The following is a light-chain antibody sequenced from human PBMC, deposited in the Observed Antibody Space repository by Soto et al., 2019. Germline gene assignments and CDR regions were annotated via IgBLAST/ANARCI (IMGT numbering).Light chain of an antibody. Sequence: DIQMTQSPSTLSASVGDRVTITCRAGQSISSWLAWYQQKPGKAPKLLIYKASSLESGVPSRFSGSGSGTDFTLTISSLQPDDFATYYCQQYNSYPWTFGQGTKVEIK. CDR3: QQYNSYPWT. CDR2: KAS. V-gene: IGKV1-5*03. CDR1: QSISSW. J-gene: IGKJ1*01.